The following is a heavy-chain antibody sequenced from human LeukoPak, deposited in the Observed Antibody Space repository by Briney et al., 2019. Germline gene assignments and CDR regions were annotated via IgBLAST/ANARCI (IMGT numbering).Heavy chain of an antibody. V-gene: IGHV3-15*01. D-gene: IGHD6-13*01. CDR3: TTAVEWVAAAGTGNDY. CDR2: IKSKTDGGTT. J-gene: IGHJ4*02. Sequence: GGSLRLSCAASGFTFSNAWMSWVRQAPGKGLEWVGRIKSKTDGGTTDYAAPVKGRFTISRDDLKNTLYLQMNSLKTEDTAVYYCTTAVEWVAAAGTGNDYWGQGTLVTVSS. CDR1: GFTFSNAW.